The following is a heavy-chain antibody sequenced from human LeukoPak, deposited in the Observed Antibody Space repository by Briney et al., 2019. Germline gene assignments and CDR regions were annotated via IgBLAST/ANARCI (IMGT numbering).Heavy chain of an antibody. D-gene: IGHD3-10*01. CDR2: INPNSGGT. V-gene: IGHV1-2*02. J-gene: IGHJ6*03. Sequence: ASVKVSCKASGYTFTSYYMHWVRQAPGQGLEWMGWINPNSGGTNYAQKFQGRVTMTRDTSISTAYMELSRLRSDDTAVYNCARDRTLLYYMDVWGKGTTVTISS. CDR3: ARDRTLLYYMDV. CDR1: GYTFTSYY.